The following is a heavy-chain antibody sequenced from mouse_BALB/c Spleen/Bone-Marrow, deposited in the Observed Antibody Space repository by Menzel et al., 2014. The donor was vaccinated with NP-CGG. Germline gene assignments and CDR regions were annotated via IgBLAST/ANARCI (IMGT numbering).Heavy chain of an antibody. CDR3: ARNHFGSNSLGY. CDR2: IDPYYGGT. D-gene: IGHD1-1*01. V-gene: IGHV1S135*01. CDR1: GYSFTGYN. Sequence: EVQLQRSGPELEKPGASVKISCKASGYSFTGYNMNWVKQSDGRSLEWIGNIDPYYGGTSYNQKFRGKATLTVDKSSSTAYMQLTSLTSEDSAVYYCARNHFGSNSLGYWGQGTLVTVSA. J-gene: IGHJ3*01.